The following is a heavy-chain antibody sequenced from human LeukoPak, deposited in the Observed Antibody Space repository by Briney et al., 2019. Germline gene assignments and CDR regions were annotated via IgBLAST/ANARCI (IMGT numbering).Heavy chain of an antibody. J-gene: IGHJ4*02. Sequence: GGSLRLSCAASGFTFSSYSMNWVRQAPGKGPEWVSSISSSSSYIYYADSVKGRFTISRDNAKNSLYLQMNSLRAEDTAVYYCARAAGDSSGYYHESYYFDYWGQGTLVTVSS. V-gene: IGHV3-21*01. CDR1: GFTFSSYS. D-gene: IGHD3-22*01. CDR3: ARAAGDSSGYYHESYYFDY. CDR2: ISSSSSYI.